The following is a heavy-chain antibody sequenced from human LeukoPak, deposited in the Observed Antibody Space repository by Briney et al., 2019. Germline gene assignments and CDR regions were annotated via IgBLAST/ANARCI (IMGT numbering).Heavy chain of an antibody. CDR1: GFTFRSYG. V-gene: IGHV3-30*18. Sequence: PGGSLRLSCAASGFTFRSYGMHWVRQAPGKGLEWVAIISYDGGFKYYADSVKGRFTISRDNSKNTLDLQMNSLRAEDTAVYYCAKDMQVWSGNDAFDIRGQGTMVTVSS. D-gene: IGHD3-10*02. CDR2: ISYDGGFK. CDR3: AKDMQVWSGNDAFDI. J-gene: IGHJ3*02.